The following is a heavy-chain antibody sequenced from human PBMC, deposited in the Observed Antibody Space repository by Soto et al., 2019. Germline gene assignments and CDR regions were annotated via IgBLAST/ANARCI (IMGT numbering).Heavy chain of an antibody. CDR2: VSSSGST. CDR1: GGSVTSSNSY. CDR3: GRHLRRQVNPNCFDP. D-gene: IGHD3-9*01. J-gene: IGHJ5*02. Sequence: TSETLSLTCTVSGGSVTSSNSYWGWIRQPPGKGMEWIGSVSSSGSTYYKSSLKSRVTMSVDTSKNQFSLNLRSVTAADAAVYYWGRHLRRQVNPNCFDPWGQETLATVSS. V-gene: IGHV4-39*01.